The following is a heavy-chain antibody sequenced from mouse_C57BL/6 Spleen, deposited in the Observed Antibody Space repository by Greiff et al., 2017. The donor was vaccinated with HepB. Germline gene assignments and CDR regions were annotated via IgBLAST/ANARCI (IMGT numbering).Heavy chain of an antibody. CDR1: GYAFSSYW. CDR3: ARVGGSTPGY. Sequence: QVQLQQSGAELVKPGASVKISCKASGYAFSSYWMKWVKQRPGKGLEWIGQIYPGDGATNYNGKFKGKATLTADKSSSTAYMQLSSLTSEDSAVYFCARVGGSTPGYWGQGTLVTVSA. J-gene: IGHJ3*02. CDR2: IYPGDGAT. V-gene: IGHV1-80*01. D-gene: IGHD1-1*01.